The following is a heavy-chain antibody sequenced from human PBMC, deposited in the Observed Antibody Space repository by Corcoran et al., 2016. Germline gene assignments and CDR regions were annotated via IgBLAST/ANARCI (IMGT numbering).Heavy chain of an antibody. Sequence: QVQLQESGPGLVKPSETLSLTCTVSGGSISSYYWSWIRQPPGKGLEWIGYIYYSGSTNYNPSLQRRVTISVDTSKNQFSRKLSPVTAADTAVYYCASSPVGNWFVPWGQGTLVTVSS. CDR1: GGSISSYY. D-gene: IGHD1-26*01. J-gene: IGHJ5*02. V-gene: IGHV4-59*01. CDR2: IYYSGST. CDR3: ASSPVGNWFVP.